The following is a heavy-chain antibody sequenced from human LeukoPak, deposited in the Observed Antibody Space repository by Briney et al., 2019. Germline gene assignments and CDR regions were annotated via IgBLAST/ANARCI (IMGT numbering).Heavy chain of an antibody. J-gene: IGHJ3*01. Sequence: GSSVKVSCKASGGTFSSYAISWVRQAPGQGLEWMGWINPNSGGTNYAQKFQGRLTLTRDTSTSTAYKDLRSLRSDDTAVYYCARGSDYGSHPPHPMNWGQGTMVTVSS. CDR1: GGTFSSYA. V-gene: IGHV1-18*01. D-gene: IGHD4-17*01. CDR2: INPNSGGT. CDR3: ARGSDYGSHPPHPMN.